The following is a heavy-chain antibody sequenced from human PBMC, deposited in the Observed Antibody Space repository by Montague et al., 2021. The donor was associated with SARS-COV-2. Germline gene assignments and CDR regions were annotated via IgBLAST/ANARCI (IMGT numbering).Heavy chain of an antibody. CDR2: IYWEDDK. Sequence: PALVKPTQTLTLTCTLSGFSLSTNGVGVGWIRQPPGKALEWLALIYWEDDKRYSPSLKSRLTITKDTSKNQVVLTMTNMDPVDTATYYCAHRLARHYDTSAYLWCPFDYWGQGTLVTVSS. J-gene: IGHJ4*02. CDR3: AHRLARHYDTSAYLWCPFDY. V-gene: IGHV2-5*02. CDR1: GFSLSTNGVG. D-gene: IGHD3-22*01.